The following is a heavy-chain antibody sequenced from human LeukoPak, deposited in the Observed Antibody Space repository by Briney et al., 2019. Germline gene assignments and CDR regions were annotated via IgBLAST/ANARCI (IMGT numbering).Heavy chain of an antibody. CDR3: ARGYCSGGSCFGFDP. V-gene: IGHV1-69*13. Sequence: SVKVSCKASGGTFSSYAISWVRQVPGQGLEWMGGIIPIFGTANYAQKFQGRVTITADESTSTAYMELSSLRSEDTAVYYCARGYCSGGSCFGFDPWGQGTLVTVSS. CDR1: GGTFSSYA. CDR2: IIPIFGTA. D-gene: IGHD2-15*01. J-gene: IGHJ5*02.